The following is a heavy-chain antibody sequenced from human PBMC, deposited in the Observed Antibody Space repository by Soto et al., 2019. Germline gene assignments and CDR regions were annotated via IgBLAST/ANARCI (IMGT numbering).Heavy chain of an antibody. CDR3: ARRDSSGKTRYYFDH. CDR1: GGSFTGYY. J-gene: IGHJ4*02. Sequence: PSETLSLTCAVYGGSFTGYYWSWICQPPGKGLEWIGEFSHSGSTNYNPSLKSRLTISLDTSKNQFSLNLSSVTVADTAVYYCARRDSSGKTRYYFDHWGQGTPVPVSS. V-gene: IGHV4-34*01. CDR2: FSHSGST. D-gene: IGHD3-22*01.